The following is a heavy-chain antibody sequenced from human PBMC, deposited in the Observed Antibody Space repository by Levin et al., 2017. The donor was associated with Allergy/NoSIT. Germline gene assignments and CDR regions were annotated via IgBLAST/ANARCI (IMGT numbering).Heavy chain of an antibody. CDR1: GLTFSDYG. D-gene: IGHD5-24*01. Sequence: HGESLKISCAASGLTFSDYGMHWVRQAPGKGLEWVAIITEDGTNEHYADSVRGRFTISRDNSKSTLYLRMNSLRPEDTAVYYCARSTSTIGSIDYWGLGTLVTVSS. CDR2: ITEDGTNE. CDR3: ARSTSTIGSIDY. J-gene: IGHJ4*02. V-gene: IGHV3-30*03.